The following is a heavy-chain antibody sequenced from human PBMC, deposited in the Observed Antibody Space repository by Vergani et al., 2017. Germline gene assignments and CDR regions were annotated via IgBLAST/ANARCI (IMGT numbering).Heavy chain of an antibody. CDR3: AGDTHSWQRAGR. CDR2: LSTTGGA. V-gene: IGHV4-59*02. D-gene: IGHD6-13*01. J-gene: IGHJ4*02. Sequence: QVKLQESGPGLVKPSETLSLTCTVSGASVNSYYCNWIRQAPGKGLEWIGSLSTTGGATHASHNPSLKSRVSISVDTSKSQFSLRLTSVTAADSAIYYXAGDTHSWQRAGRWGQGLLVSVSS. CDR1: GASVNSYY.